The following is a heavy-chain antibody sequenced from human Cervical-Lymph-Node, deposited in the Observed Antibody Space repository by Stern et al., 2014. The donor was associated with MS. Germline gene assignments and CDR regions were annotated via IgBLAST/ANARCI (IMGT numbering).Heavy chain of an antibody. CDR2: IGGRVGIY. CDR1: GFTFASYA. CDR3: AKDIDYGDYGWYYFDY. Sequence: VQLVQSGGGLALPGGSLRLSCAASGFTFASYALTGVRRAPGKGLEWVGSIGGRVGIYDYADSVKGRFTISRDNYKNTVYLQMNSLRAEDTATYYCAKDIDYGDYGWYYFDYWGQGTPVTVSS. V-gene: IGHV3-23*04. J-gene: IGHJ4*02. D-gene: IGHD4-17*01.